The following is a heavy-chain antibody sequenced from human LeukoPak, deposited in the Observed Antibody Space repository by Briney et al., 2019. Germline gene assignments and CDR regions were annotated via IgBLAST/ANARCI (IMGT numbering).Heavy chain of an antibody. CDR3: ARTPVIAAAGGSPDY. V-gene: IGHV4-34*01. D-gene: IGHD6-13*01. CDR2: VDHSGST. J-gene: IGHJ4*02. Sequence: PSETLSLTCAVNGGTFSGYYWRWIRQPPGKGLEWIGEVDHSGSTNYNSYLKSRGTISVDTSKNQFSLKLSPVTAADTAVYYCARTPVIAAAGGSPDYWGQGTLVTVSS. CDR1: GGTFSGYY.